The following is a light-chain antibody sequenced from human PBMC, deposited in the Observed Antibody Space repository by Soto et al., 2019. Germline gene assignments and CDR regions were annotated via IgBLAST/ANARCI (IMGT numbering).Light chain of an antibody. CDR1: QTIRSNY. Sequence: ETVLTQSPGTLSLSPGERATLSCRASQTIRSNYLAWYRQTPGQAPRLLLYGASNRATGIAERFSGSGSGTDFTLIISRLEPEDFALYYCQQYGSSPWTFGQGTKVEIK. J-gene: IGKJ1*01. CDR2: GAS. CDR3: QQYGSSPWT. V-gene: IGKV3-20*01.